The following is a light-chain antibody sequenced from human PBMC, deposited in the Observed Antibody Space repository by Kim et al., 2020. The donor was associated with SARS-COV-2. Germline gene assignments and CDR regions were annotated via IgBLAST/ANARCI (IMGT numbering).Light chain of an antibody. CDR1: QSVLYSSNNKNQ. CDR2: WAS. V-gene: IGKV4-1*01. CDR3: QHYFSTPLT. J-gene: IGKJ4*01. Sequence: DIVMTQSPDSLAVSLGERATINCKSSQSVLYSSNNKNQLAWYQKKPGQPPKLLIYWASTRESGVPDRFSGSGSGTDFTLTISNLQAEDVAVYYCQHYFSTPLTFGGGTKVEI.